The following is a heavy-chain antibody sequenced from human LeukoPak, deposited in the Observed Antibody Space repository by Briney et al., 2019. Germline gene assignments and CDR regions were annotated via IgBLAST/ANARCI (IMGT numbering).Heavy chain of an antibody. CDR1: GFTFSSYS. Sequence: GGSLRLSCAASGFTFSSYSMNWVRQAPGKGLEWVSYISSSGNIIYYADSVKGRFTISRDNAKNSLYLLMSSLRDEDTAVYYCARGPDYGDYVGNWFDPWGQGTLVTVSS. D-gene: IGHD4-17*01. CDR2: ISSSGNII. J-gene: IGHJ5*02. V-gene: IGHV3-48*02. CDR3: ARGPDYGDYVGNWFDP.